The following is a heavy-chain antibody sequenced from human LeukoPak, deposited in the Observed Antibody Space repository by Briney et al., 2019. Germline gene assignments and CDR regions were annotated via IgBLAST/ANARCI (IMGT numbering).Heavy chain of an antibody. Sequence: GGSLRLSCAASGFTFSNAWMSWVRQAPGKGLEWVGRIKSKTDGGTTDYAAPVKGRFTISRDDSKNTLYLQMNSLKTEDTAVYYCTTRVGGGSYSTEDYFDYWGQGTLVTASS. D-gene: IGHD1-26*01. CDR3: TTRVGGGSYSTEDYFDY. CDR1: GFTFSNAW. J-gene: IGHJ4*02. CDR2: IKSKTDGGTT. V-gene: IGHV3-15*01.